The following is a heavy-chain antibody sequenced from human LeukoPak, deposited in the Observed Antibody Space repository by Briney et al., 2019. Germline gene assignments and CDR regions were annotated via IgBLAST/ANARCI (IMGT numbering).Heavy chain of an antibody. Sequence: PGGSLRLSCAASGFTFSNYAMNWVRQAPGKGLEWVSSISSSSSYIYYADSVKGRFTISRDNAKNSLYLQMNSLRAEDTAVYYCARVLSNGITNYFDYWGQGTLVTVSS. V-gene: IGHV3-21*01. CDR1: GFTFSNYA. CDR2: ISSSSSYI. J-gene: IGHJ4*02. D-gene: IGHD5/OR15-5a*01. CDR3: ARVLSNGITNYFDY.